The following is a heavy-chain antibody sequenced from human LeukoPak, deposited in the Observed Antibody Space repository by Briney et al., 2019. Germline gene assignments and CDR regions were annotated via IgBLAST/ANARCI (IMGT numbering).Heavy chain of an antibody. CDR3: ARLGAADYVWGSYRAPFDY. D-gene: IGHD3-16*02. CDR2: IDPSDSYT. CDR1: GYSFTSYW. J-gene: IGHJ4*02. V-gene: IGHV5-10-1*01. Sequence: GESLKISRKGSGYSFTSYWISWVRQMPGKGLEWMGRIDPSDSYTNYSPSFQGHVTISADKSISTAYLQWSSLKASDTAMYYCARLGAADYVWGSYRAPFDYWGQGTLVTVSS.